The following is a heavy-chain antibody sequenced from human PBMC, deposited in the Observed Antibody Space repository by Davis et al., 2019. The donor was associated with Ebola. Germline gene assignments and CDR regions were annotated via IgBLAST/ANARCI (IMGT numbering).Heavy chain of an antibody. CDR1: GFTFSSYW. CDR2: ISSSSSYI. CDR3: ARDDGGQQLLLRMDYYYGMDV. V-gene: IGHV3-21*01. D-gene: IGHD6-13*01. J-gene: IGHJ6*02. Sequence: GGSLRLSCAASGFTFSSYWMSWVRQAPGKGLEWVSSISSSSSYIYYADSVKGRFTISRDHAKNSLYLQMNSLRAEDTAVYYCARDDGGQQLLLRMDYYYGMDVWGQGTTVTVSS.